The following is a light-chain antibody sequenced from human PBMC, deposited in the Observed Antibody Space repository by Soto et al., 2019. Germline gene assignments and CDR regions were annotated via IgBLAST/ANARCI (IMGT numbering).Light chain of an antibody. J-gene: IGKJ4*01. CDR2: GAS. CDR1: QSVTSSY. Sequence: EILLTQSPGTLSLSPGERATLSCRASQSVTSSYLAWDQQKPGQAPRLLIYGASNTATGIPDRFSGSGSGTDFTLTFIRLEPEDFAVYYCQQYESSPPLTFGGGTKVDIK. V-gene: IGKV3-20*01. CDR3: QQYESSPPLT.